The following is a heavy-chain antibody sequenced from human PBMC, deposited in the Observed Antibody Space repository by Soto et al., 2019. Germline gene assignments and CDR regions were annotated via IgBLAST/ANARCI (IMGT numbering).Heavy chain of an antibody. CDR3: ARVSRDTAMVWNWFDP. D-gene: IGHD5-18*01. J-gene: IGHJ5*02. V-gene: IGHV1-2*02. Sequence: GASVKVSCKASGYTFTGYYMHWLRQAPGQGLEWMGWINPNSGGTNYAQKFQGRVTMTRDTSISTAYMELSRLRSDDTAVYYCARVSRDTAMVWNWFDPWGQGTLVTVSS. CDR1: GYTFTGYY. CDR2: INPNSGGT.